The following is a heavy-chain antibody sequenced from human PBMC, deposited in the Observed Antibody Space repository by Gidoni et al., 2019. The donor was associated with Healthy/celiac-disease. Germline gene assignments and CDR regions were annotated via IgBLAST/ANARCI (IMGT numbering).Heavy chain of an antibody. D-gene: IGHD5-12*01. V-gene: IGHV1-46*01. J-gene: IGHJ4*02. CDR2: ITPSGGST. CDR3: AREGYSGYDSSLGFDY. CDR1: GYTFTSHY. Sequence: QVQLVQSGAEVKKPGASVKVACKASGYTFTSHYMHWVRQAPGQGLEWMGIITPSGGSTSSAQKFQGRVTMTRDTSTSTVYMELSSLRSEDTAVYYCAREGYSGYDSSLGFDYWGQGTLVTVSS.